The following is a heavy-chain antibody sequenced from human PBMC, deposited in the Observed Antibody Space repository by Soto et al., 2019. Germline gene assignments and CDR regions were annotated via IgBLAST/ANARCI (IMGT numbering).Heavy chain of an antibody. CDR3: ARERITIFGAVAGMDV. J-gene: IGHJ6*02. CDR1: GYTFTSYA. D-gene: IGHD3-3*01. Sequence: GASVKVSCKASGYTFTSYAMHCVRQAPGQRLEWMGWINAGNGNTKYSQKFQGRVTITRDTSASTAYMELSSLRSEDTAVYYCARERITIFGAVAGMDVWGQGTTVTVSS. V-gene: IGHV1-3*01. CDR2: INAGNGNT.